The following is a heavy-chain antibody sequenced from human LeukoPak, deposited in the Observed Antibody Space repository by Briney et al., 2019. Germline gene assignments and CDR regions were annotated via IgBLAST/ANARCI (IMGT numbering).Heavy chain of an antibody. CDR3: AREGYYYDSSGYYPHAFDI. CDR2: ISSSGSTI. D-gene: IGHD3-22*01. J-gene: IGHJ3*02. V-gene: IGHV3-48*03. CDR1: GFTFSSCE. Sequence: AGGSLRLSCAASGFTFSSCEMNWVRQAPGKGLEWVSYISSSGSTIYYADSVKGRFTISRDNAKNSLYLQMNSLRAEDTAVYYCAREGYYYDSSGYYPHAFDIWGQGTMVTVSS.